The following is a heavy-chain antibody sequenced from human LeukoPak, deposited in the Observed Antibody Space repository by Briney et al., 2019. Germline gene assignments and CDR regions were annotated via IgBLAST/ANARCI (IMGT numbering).Heavy chain of an antibody. CDR3: ARAQNSGYAWAAFDI. CDR1: RGSFSGY. J-gene: IGHJ3*02. CDR2: IHHSGST. Sequence: PSETLSLTCAVYRGSFSGYWSWIRQPPGKGLEWIGEIHHSGSTNYNPSLKSRVTISVDTSKNQFSLNLSSVTAADTAVYYCARAQNSGYAWAAFDIRGQGTMVTVSS. V-gene: IGHV4-34*01. D-gene: IGHD5-12*01.